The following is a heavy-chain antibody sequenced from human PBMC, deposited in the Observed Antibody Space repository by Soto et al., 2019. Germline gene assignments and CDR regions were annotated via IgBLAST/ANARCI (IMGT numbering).Heavy chain of an antibody. Sequence: SETLSLTCAVYGGSFSDDASSSDWYWNWIRQSPGKGLEWFGEIDRSGRTKYNPSLKSRVSMSIDTSKNHFSLMMNSVTAADTAVYYCVRESEGGGYCSGTNCYGMDVWGQGTKVS. CDR2: IDRSGRT. V-gene: IGHV4-34*01. CDR1: GGSFSDDASSSDWY. D-gene: IGHD2-2*01. J-gene: IGHJ6*02. CDR3: VRESEGGGYCSGTNCYGMDV.